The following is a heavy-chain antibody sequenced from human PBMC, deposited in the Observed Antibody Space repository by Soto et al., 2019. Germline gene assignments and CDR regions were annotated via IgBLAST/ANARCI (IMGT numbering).Heavy chain of an antibody. CDR1: GFTFSSFV. V-gene: IGHV3-23*01. CDR2: IAGSGDTT. CDR3: AKGPWGAVTLFDD. D-gene: IGHD4-17*01. Sequence: EVPLLESGGGLVQPGGSLRLSCAASGFTFSSFVMSWVRQAPGKGLQWVSGIAGSGDTTYQPDSVKGRFSISRDNSKNTLYLQINSLRPDDTAIYYCAKGPWGAVTLFDDWGQGTLVIVSS. J-gene: IGHJ4*02.